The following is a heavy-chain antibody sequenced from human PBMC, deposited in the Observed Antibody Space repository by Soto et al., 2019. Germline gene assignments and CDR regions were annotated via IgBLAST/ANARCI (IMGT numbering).Heavy chain of an antibody. D-gene: IGHD1-20*01. CDR2: IYWNDDK. J-gene: IGHJ5*02. CDR3: AHSPYNWPGDNWFDP. V-gene: IGHV2-5*01. CDR1: GFSLSTSGVG. Sequence: VSGPTLVNPTQALTLTCTFSGFSLSTSGVGVGWIRQPPGKALEWLALIYWNDDKRYSPSLKSRLTITKDTSKNQVVLTMTNMDPVDTATYYCAHSPYNWPGDNWFDPWGQGTLVTVSS.